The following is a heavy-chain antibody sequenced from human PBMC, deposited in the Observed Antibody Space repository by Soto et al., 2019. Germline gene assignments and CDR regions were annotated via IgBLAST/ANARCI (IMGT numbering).Heavy chain of an antibody. CDR2: ISGGGDTT. CDR1: GFTFNNYA. Sequence: EVQLLESGGGLVQPGGSLRLSCAASGFTFNNYAMTWVRQAPGKGLEWVSAISGGGDTTSYADSVKGRFTVSRDGSKNTLYLQMSSLRAEDTALYSCAKGRGGSGSLTPRLDFWGQGTLVTVSS. CDR3: AKGRGGSGSLTPRLDF. D-gene: IGHD3-10*01. J-gene: IGHJ4*02. V-gene: IGHV3-23*01.